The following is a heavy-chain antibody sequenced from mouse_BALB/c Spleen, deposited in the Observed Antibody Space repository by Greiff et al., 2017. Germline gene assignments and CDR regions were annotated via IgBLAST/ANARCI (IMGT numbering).Heavy chain of an antibody. D-gene: IGHD2-4*01. CDR2: INPGSGGT. V-gene: IGHV1-54*03. J-gene: IGHJ2*01. CDR3: ARDYDYDYFDY. CDR1: GYAFTNYL. Sequence: QVQLKESGAELVRPGTSVKVSCKASGYAFTNYLIEWVKQRPGQGLEWIVVINPGSGGTNYNEKFKGKATLTADKSSSTAYMQLSSLTSDDSAVYFCARDYDYDYFDYWGQGTTLTVSS.